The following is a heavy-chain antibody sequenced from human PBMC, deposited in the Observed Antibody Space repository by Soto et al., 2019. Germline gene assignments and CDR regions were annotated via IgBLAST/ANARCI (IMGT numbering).Heavy chain of an antibody. CDR2: ISSDGTIS. CDR1: GFTFDTYW. V-gene: IGHV3-74*01. D-gene: IGHD2-21*01. Sequence: GGSLRLSCAASGFTFDTYWMNWVRQAPGKGPEWLSGISSDGTISSYADPVKGRFTISRDNARNTLSLQMNSLRADDTAVYYCARLSGDHSAFFSYGMDAWGQGTTVTVSS. CDR3: ARLSGDHSAFFSYGMDA. J-gene: IGHJ6*02.